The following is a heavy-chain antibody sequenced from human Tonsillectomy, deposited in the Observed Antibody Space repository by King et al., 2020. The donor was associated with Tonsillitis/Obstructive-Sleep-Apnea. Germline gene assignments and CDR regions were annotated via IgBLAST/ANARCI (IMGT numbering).Heavy chain of an antibody. CDR2: FDPEDGET. Sequence: QLVQSGAEVKKPGASVKVSCKVSGYTLTELSMHWVRQAPGKGLEWMGGFDPEDGETIYAQKFQGRVTMTEDTSTDTDYMELSSLRSEDTAVYYCATGYSYGYSDAFDIWGQGTMVTVSS. CDR3: ATGYSYGYSDAFDI. D-gene: IGHD5-18*01. J-gene: IGHJ3*02. V-gene: IGHV1-24*01. CDR1: GYTLTELS.